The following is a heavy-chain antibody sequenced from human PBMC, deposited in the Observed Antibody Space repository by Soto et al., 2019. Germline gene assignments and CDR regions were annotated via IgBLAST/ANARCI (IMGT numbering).Heavy chain of an antibody. CDR3: PSASLKNIRVAARARSYGLDV. CDR2: MNPNSGNT. Sequence: VSVKASCKASGYTFTSYDINWVRQATGQGLEWMGWMNPNSGNTGYAQKFQGRVTMTRDTSISTDYMERSSLRYEDTAVYYCPSASLKNIRVAARARSYGLDVWRQGTTDSVSS. D-gene: IGHD6-6*01. CDR1: GYTFTSYD. V-gene: IGHV1-8*01. J-gene: IGHJ6*02.